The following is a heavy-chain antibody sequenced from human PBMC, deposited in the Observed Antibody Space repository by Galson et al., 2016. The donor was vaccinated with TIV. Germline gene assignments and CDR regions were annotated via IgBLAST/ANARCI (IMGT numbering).Heavy chain of an antibody. CDR1: GDTISSYV. Sequence: SVKVSCKASGDTISSYVFNWVRLAPAQGLEWMGGIIPLFRTTNYAQKFQGRVTITADESTNTAYMELNSLRSGDTAVYYCASDRNTAFDTYHYYYGMDVWGQGTTVTVSS. V-gene: IGHV1-69*13. J-gene: IGHJ6*02. D-gene: IGHD5-18*01. CDR3: ASDRNTAFDTYHYYYGMDV. CDR2: IIPLFRTT.